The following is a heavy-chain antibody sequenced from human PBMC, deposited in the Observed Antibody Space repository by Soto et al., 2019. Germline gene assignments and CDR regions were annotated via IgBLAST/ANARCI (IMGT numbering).Heavy chain of an antibody. CDR3: ARGLSPSSGYYFDS. Sequence: SETLSLTCAVSGGPISSGAYSWSWIRQAPGKGLEWIGYIHHSGNTYYNPSLKSRVTISVDTSKNQFSLKLSSVTAADTAVYYCARGLSPSSGYYFDSWGQGTLVTV. CDR1: GGPISSGAYS. CDR2: IHHSGNT. J-gene: IGHJ4*02. V-gene: IGHV4-30-2*05. D-gene: IGHD3-22*01.